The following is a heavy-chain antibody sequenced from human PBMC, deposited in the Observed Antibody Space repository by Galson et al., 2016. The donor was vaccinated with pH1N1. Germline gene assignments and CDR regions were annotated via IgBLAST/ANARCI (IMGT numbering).Heavy chain of an antibody. CDR1: GFTFSSYS. D-gene: IGHD4-17*01. CDR2: ISSSSSTI. CDR3: ARDRGFLSVTTSAFHM. J-gene: IGHJ3*02. V-gene: IGHV3-48*04. Sequence: SLRLSCAASGFTFSSYSMNWVRQAPGKGLEWVSYISSSSSTIYYADSVKGRFTISRDNAKNSLYLQMNSLRGGDTAVYYCARDRGFLSVTTSAFHMWGQGTMVTVSS.